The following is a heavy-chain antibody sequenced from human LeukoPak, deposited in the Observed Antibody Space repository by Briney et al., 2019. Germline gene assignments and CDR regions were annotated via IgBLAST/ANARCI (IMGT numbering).Heavy chain of an antibody. CDR3: ARGGESYYYDSSGYYPGV. D-gene: IGHD3-22*01. V-gene: IGHV4-59*01. Sequence: SETLSLTCTVSGGSISSYYWSWIRQPPGKGLEWIGYIYYSGSTNYNPSLKSRVTISVDTSKNQFSLKLSSVTAADTAVYYCARGGESYYYDSSGYYPGVWGQGTLVTVSS. CDR2: IYYSGST. J-gene: IGHJ4*02. CDR1: GGSISSYY.